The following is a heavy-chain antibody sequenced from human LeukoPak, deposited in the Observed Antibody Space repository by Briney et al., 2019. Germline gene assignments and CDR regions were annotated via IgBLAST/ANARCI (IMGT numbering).Heavy chain of an antibody. CDR2: ISDSGGSR. D-gene: IGHD6-13*01. CDR3: AKGPKKQMVGSRGYYFDF. CDR1: GFTFSSYA. J-gene: IGHJ4*02. V-gene: IGHV3-23*01. Sequence: GGSLRLSCGASGFTFSSYAMVWVRQAPGKGLEWVSGISDSGGSRHYADSVKGRFTISRDNSKNTLYLQVNSLRAEDTAVYFCAKGPKKQMVGSRGYYFDFWGQGTLVTVSS.